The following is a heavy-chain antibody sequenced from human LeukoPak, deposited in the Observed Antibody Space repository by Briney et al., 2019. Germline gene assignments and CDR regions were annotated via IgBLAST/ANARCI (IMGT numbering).Heavy chain of an antibody. CDR1: GGSISSSSYY. J-gene: IGHJ1*01. D-gene: IGHD6-13*01. V-gene: IGHV4-39*07. CDR2: IYYSGST. Sequence: MPSETLSLTCTVSGGSISSSSYYWGWIRQPPGKGLEWIGSIYYSGSTYYNPSLKSRVTISVDTSKNQFSLKLSSVTAADTAVYYCARSLGSSWYGYFQHWGQGTLVIVSS. CDR3: ARSLGSSWYGYFQH.